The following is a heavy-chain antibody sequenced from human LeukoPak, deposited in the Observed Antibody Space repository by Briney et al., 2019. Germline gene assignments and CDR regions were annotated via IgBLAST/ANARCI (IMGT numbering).Heavy chain of an antibody. CDR2: INHSGST. J-gene: IGHJ4*02. CDR3: ARAALSITFFGVVITHYFDY. V-gene: IGHV4-34*01. Sequence: SETLSLTCAVYGGSFSGYYWSWIRQPPGKGLEWIGEINHSGSTNYNPSLKSRVTISVDTSKNQFSLKLSSVTAADTAVYYCARAALSITFFGVVITHYFDYWGQGTLVTVSS. D-gene: IGHD3-3*01. CDR1: GGSFSGYY.